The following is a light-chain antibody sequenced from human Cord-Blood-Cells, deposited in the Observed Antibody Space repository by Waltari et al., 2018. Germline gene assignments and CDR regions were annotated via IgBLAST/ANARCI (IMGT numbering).Light chain of an antibody. Sequence: DIVMTQSPDSLAVSLGERATINCKSSQSVLYSSNNKNYLAWYQQKPGQTPELLIYWASTRESGVPDRFSGSGSGTDFTLTISSLQAEDVAVYYCQQYYSTPFTFGPGTKVDIK. J-gene: IGKJ3*01. CDR2: WAS. CDR3: QQYYSTPFT. CDR1: QSVLYSSNNKNY. V-gene: IGKV4-1*01.